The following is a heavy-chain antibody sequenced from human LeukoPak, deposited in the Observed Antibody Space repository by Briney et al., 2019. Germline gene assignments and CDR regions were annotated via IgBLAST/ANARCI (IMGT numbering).Heavy chain of an antibody. CDR3: AKATTDSSVGSPIGDY. D-gene: IGHD3-22*01. V-gene: IGHV3-11*01. J-gene: IGHJ4*02. Sequence: PGGSLRLSCAASGFTFSDYYMSWIRQAPGKGLEWVSYISSSGSTIYYADSVKGRFTISRDNAKNSLYLQMNSLRAEDTDLYYCAKATTDSSVGSPIGDYWGQGTLVTVSS. CDR2: ISSSGSTI. CDR1: GFTFSDYY.